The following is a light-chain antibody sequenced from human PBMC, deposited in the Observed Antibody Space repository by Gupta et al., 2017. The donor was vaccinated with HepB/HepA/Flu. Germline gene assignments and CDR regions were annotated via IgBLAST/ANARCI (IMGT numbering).Light chain of an antibody. CDR3: MENLQAPFT. V-gene: IGKV2-28*01. CDR1: QSILHSNGNNY. CDR2: LGS. Sequence: DIVMTQSPLSLPVTPGESASISCRSSQSILHSNGNNYLDWFVQKPGQSPQLLIYLGSNRASGVPDRFSGSGSGTDFTLKINRVEAEDVGVYYCMENLQAPFTFGPGTKVDVK. J-gene: IGKJ3*01.